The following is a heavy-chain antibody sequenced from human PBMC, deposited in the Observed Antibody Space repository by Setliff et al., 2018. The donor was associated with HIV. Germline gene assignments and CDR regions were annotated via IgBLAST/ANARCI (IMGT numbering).Heavy chain of an antibody. CDR1: GFTFSNYA. CDR2: IGYNGANT. Sequence: GESLRLSCSASGFTFSNYAIHWVRQAPGKGLECVSGIGYNGANTYYADSVKGRFTISRDNSKNTLFLQMSDLRTEDTAMYHCVKDSLPWDSRGTFDYWGQGVLVTVTS. D-gene: IGHD3-16*01. CDR3: VKDSLPWDSRGTFDY. J-gene: IGHJ4*02. V-gene: IGHV3-64D*08.